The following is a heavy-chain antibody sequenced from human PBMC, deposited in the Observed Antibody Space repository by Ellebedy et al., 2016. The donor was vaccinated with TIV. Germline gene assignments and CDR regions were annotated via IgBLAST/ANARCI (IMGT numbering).Heavy chain of an antibody. CDR3: VTDQEWAFDS. CDR2: IRNDNNNK. D-gene: IGHD3-3*01. Sequence: GESLKISXAASGFTFSRFTMNWVRQAPGKGLEWISNIRNDNNNKYYADAVKGRFTISRDNAKNSLYLQMNSLRAEDTAVYYCVTDQEWAFDSWGQGTLVTVSS. J-gene: IGHJ4*02. V-gene: IGHV3-48*04. CDR1: GFTFSRFT.